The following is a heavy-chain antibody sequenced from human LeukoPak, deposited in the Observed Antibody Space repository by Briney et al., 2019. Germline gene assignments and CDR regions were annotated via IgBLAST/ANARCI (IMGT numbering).Heavy chain of an antibody. D-gene: IGHD2-2*01. J-gene: IGHJ6*02. V-gene: IGHV4-31*03. CDR1: GGSISSGGYY. CDR2: IYYSGST. Sequence: PSETLSLTCTVSGGSISSGGYYWSWIRQHPGKGLEWIGYIYYSGSTYYNPSLKSRVTISVDTSKIQFSLKLSSVTAADTAVYYCAREGGGTSCPRYYYYGMDVWGQGTTVTVSS. CDR3: AREGGGTSCPRYYYYGMDV.